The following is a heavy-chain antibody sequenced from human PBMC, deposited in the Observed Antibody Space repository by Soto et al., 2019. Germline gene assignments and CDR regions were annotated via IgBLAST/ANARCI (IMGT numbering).Heavy chain of an antibody. CDR2: VSAYNGYT. J-gene: IGHJ4*02. V-gene: IGHV1-18*01. CDR1: GFTFTSYG. D-gene: IGHD6-19*01. CDR3: ARAGRSIAVALSDS. Sequence: QVQLVQSGAEVKKPGASVKVSCKASGFTFTSYGFSWVRQAPGEGLEWMGWVSAYNGYTTYAQKLQGRVTMTTDTSTNTAYMELRSLRSDDTAVYYCARAGRSIAVALSDSWGQGNLVTVSS.